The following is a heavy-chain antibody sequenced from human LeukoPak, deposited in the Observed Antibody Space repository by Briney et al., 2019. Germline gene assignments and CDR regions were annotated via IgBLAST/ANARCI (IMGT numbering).Heavy chain of an antibody. J-gene: IGHJ4*02. V-gene: IGHV1-2*02. CDR1: GYTFTGYY. D-gene: IGHD6-19*01. CDR2: INPNSGGT. Sequence: ASVKVSCKASGYTFTGYYMHWVRQAPEQGLEWMGWINPNSGGTNYAQKFQGRVTMTRDTSISTAYMELSRLRSDDTAVYYCARDHQPGIAVAGTLYYFDYWGQGTLVTVSS. CDR3: ARDHQPGIAVAGTLYYFDY.